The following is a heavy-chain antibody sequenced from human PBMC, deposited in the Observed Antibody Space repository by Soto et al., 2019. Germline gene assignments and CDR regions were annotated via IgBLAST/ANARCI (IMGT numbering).Heavy chain of an antibody. CDR2: IYYSGST. CDR3: ARGPRKNFDY. J-gene: IGHJ4*02. V-gene: IGHV4-31*03. CDR1: GGSISSGGYY. Sequence: SETLSLTCTVSGGSISSGGYYWSWIRQHPGKGLEWIGYIYYSGSTYYNPSLKSRVTISVDTSKNQFSLKLSSVTAADTDVYYCARGPRKNFDYWGQGTLVTVSS.